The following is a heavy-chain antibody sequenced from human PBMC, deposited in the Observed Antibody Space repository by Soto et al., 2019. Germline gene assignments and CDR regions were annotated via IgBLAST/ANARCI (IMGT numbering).Heavy chain of an antibody. D-gene: IGHD5-12*01. CDR2: IWYDGSNK. V-gene: IGHV3-33*01. J-gene: IGHJ4*02. Sequence: QVQLVESGGGVVQPGRSLRLSCAASGFTFSSYGMHWVRQAPGKGLEWVAVIWYDGSNKYYADSVKGRFTISRDNSKNTLYLQMNSLRAEDTAVYYCARDRDGYNYGGYYFDYWGQGTLVTVSS. CDR3: ARDRDGYNYGGYYFDY. CDR1: GFTFSSYG.